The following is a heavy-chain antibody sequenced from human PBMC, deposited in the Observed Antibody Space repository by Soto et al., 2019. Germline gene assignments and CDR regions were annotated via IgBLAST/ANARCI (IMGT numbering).Heavy chain of an antibody. CDR2: IIPILGIA. D-gene: IGHD2-15*01. J-gene: IGHJ4*02. CDR1: GGTFSSYT. V-gene: IGHV1-69*08. CDR3: ARDRRYCSGGSCYAGFDY. Sequence: QVQLVQSGAEVKKPGSSVKVSCKASGGTFSSYTISWVRQAPGQGLEWMGRIIPILGIANYAQKFQGRVTIPADKSTSTAYMELSSLRSEDTAVYYCARDRRYCSGGSCYAGFDYWGQGTLVTVSS.